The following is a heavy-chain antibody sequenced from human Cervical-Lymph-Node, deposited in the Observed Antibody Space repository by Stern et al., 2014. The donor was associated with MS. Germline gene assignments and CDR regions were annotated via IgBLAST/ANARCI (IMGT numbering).Heavy chain of an antibody. Sequence: VQLVQSGAEVKKPGESLKISCKGSGYSFTSYWIGWVRQMPGKGLEWMGIINPGDSDTRYSPAFQGQVTISADKSISTAYLQWSSLKASDTAMYYCARRHCSSRRCGWFDPWGQGTLVTVSS. CDR2: INPGDSDT. J-gene: IGHJ5*02. CDR3: ARRHCSSRRCGWFDP. D-gene: IGHD2-2*01. CDR1: GYSFTSYW. V-gene: IGHV5-51*01.